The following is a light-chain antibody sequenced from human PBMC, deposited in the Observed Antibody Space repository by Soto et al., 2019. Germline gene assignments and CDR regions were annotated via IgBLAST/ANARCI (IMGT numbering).Light chain of an antibody. CDR2: AAY. V-gene: IGKV1-16*02. CDR1: QGIYTS. J-gene: IGKJ4*01. Sequence: DIQMTQSPSSLSASVGDRVTITCRASQGIYTSLAWFQQAPGRAPKSLIYAAYTLHSGVPSKFSGSGWGTNFTLTINNLQPEDFATYYCQQYNSYPLTFGGGTRVEIK. CDR3: QQYNSYPLT.